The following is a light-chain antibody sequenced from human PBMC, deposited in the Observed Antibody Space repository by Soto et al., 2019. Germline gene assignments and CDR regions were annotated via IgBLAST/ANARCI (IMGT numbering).Light chain of an antibody. V-gene: IGKV2-28*01. J-gene: IGKJ5*01. CDR2: LGS. CDR1: QSLLHSNGYNY. Sequence: DIVMTQSPLSLPVTPGEPASLSCRSSQSLLHSNGYNYLDWYLQKPGQSPQXLIYLGSNRSSGVPDRFSGSGSGTDFTMTISRVEAEDFGVYYCMQALQTPVTFGQGTRLEIK. CDR3: MQALQTPVT.